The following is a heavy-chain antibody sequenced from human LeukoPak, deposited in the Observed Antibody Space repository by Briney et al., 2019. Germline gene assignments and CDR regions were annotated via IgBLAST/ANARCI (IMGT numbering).Heavy chain of an antibody. J-gene: IGHJ4*02. CDR3: ARGASEYDSSGVDYYFDY. D-gene: IGHD3-22*01. CDR1: GFTFSSYG. CDR2: ISYDGSNK. V-gene: IGHV3-30*03. Sequence: PGGSLRLSCAASGFTFSSYGMHWVRQAPGKGLEWVAVISYDGSNKYYADSVKGRFTISRDNSKNTLYLQMNSLRAEDTAVYYCARGASEYDSSGVDYYFDYWGQGTLVTVSS.